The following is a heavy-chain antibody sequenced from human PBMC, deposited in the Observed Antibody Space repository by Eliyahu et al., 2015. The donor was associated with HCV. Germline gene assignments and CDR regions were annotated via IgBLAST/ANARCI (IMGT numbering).Heavy chain of an antibody. J-gene: IGHJ4*02. CDR3: ARGSGSGSYYFDY. CDR1: GGSTXTXX. Sequence: QVQLQESGXGLLKPSXTLSLTCTVSGGSTXTXXXGXIRQPPGKGLEWIGYMYFSGSSSYNPSLKSRVTISVDTSKNHFSLKLNSVTAADTAVYYCARGSGSGSYYFDYWGQGILVTVSS. V-gene: IGHV4-59*11. CDR2: MYFSGSS. D-gene: IGHD3-10*01.